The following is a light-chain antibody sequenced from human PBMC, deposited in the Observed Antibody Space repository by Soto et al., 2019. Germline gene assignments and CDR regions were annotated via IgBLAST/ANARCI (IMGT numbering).Light chain of an antibody. J-gene: IGKJ5*01. CDR1: QSVSIH. CDR2: DTS. CDR3: QQYGSSPIT. Sequence: ETVMTQSPGTLSVSLGERATLSCRASQSVSIHLAWYQQKPGQAPRLLIYDTSTRATGIPARFSGSGSGTDFTLTISRLEPEDFAVYYCQQYGSSPITFGQGTRLEI. V-gene: IGKV3-20*01.